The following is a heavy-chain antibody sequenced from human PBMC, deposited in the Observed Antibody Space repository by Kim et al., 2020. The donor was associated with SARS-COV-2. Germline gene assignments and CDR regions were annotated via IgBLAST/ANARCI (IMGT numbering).Heavy chain of an antibody. CDR2: IYSGGST. Sequence: GGSLRLSCAASGFTVSRNYMSWVRQAPGKGLEWVSVIYSGGSTYYADSVKGRFTIFRDNSKNTLYLQMNSLGAEDTAVYYCARNYDILTGYSDAFDSWGQGTMVTVSS. V-gene: IGHV3-66*01. CDR1: GFTVSRNY. CDR3: ARNYDILTGYSDAFDS. D-gene: IGHD3-9*01. J-gene: IGHJ3*02.